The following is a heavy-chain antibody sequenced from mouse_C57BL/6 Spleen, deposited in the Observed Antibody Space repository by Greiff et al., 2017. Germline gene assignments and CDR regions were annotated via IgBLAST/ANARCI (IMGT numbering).Heavy chain of an antibody. V-gene: IGHV5-17*01. CDR2: ISSGSSTI. CDR3: ARSNYVDYAMDY. CDR1: GFTFSDYG. J-gene: IGHJ4*01. D-gene: IGHD2-5*01. Sequence: EVKLVESGGGLVKPGGSLKLSCAASGFTFSDYGMRWVRQAPETGLEWVAYISSGSSTIYYADTVKGRFTISRDNAKNTLFLQMTSLRSEDTAMYYCARSNYVDYAMDYWGQGTSVTVSS.